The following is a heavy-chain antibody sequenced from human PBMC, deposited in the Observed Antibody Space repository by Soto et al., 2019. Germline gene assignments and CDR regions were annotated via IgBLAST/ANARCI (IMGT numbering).Heavy chain of an antibody. Sequence: VKVSCNASGYTFTRYTMHWVRQAPGQGLEWMGWINPNSGGTNYAQKFQGRVTMTRDTSISTAYMELSRLRSDDTAVYYRASTSPRDGYNQDWFDPWGQGTLVTVSS. V-gene: IGHV1-2*02. J-gene: IGHJ5*02. D-gene: IGHD5-12*01. CDR2: INPNSGGT. CDR3: ASTSPRDGYNQDWFDP. CDR1: GYTFTRYT.